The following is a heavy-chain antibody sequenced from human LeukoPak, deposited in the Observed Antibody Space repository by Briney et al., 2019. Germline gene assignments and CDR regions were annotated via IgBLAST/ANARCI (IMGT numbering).Heavy chain of an antibody. V-gene: IGHV3-30*02. CDR2: IHYDGSNK. CDR1: GFSFSNYG. Sequence: PGGSLRLSCAASGFSFSNYGVHWVRQAPGKGLEWVAFIHYDGSNKYYADSVKGRFTISRDNSKNTVYLQMNSLRAEDTAVFYCAKTRTAYSSSWYFFDYWGQGTLVTVSS. D-gene: IGHD6-13*01. CDR3: AKTRTAYSSSWYFFDY. J-gene: IGHJ4*02.